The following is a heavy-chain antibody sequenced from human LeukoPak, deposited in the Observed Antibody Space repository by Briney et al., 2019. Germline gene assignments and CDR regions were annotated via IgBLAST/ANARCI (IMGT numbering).Heavy chain of an antibody. Sequence: SQTLSLTCTVSGGSISSGSYYWSWIRQLPGKGLEWIGYIYYTGSTYYNPSLKSRVTISVDTSKNQFSLKLTSVTAADTAVYYCARSYDSSPNFDYWGQGTLVTVSS. D-gene: IGHD3-22*01. CDR2: IYYTGST. J-gene: IGHJ4*02. CDR3: ARSYDSSPNFDY. CDR1: GGSISSGSYY. V-gene: IGHV4-31*03.